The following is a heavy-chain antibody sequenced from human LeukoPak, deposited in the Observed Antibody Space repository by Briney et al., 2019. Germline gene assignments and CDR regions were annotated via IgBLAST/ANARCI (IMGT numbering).Heavy chain of an antibody. CDR3: ARDSYRSLDY. V-gene: IGHV3-7*01. Sequence: GGSLRLSCAASGFTFSDVWMSWVRQAPGKGLEWVVNINQDGRGIYYVDSVKGRFSISRDNTNNLLYLQMNSLRAEDTAMYFCARDSYRSLDYWGQGTLVTVSS. D-gene: IGHD4-11*01. J-gene: IGHJ4*02. CDR1: GFTFSDVW. CDR2: INQDGRGI.